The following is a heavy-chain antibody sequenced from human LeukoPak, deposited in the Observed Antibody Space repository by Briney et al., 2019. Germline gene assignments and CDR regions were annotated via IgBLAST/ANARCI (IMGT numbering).Heavy chain of an antibody. Sequence: GGSLRLSCAASGFTFSSYGMSWVRQAPGKGLEWVSAISGSGGSTYYADSVKGRFTISRDNSKNTLYLQMNSLRAEDTAVYYCAKEKSYYGSGSPYYWGQGTLVTVSS. V-gene: IGHV3-23*01. CDR2: ISGSGGST. D-gene: IGHD3-10*01. J-gene: IGHJ4*02. CDR1: GFTFSSYG. CDR3: AKEKSYYGSGSPYY.